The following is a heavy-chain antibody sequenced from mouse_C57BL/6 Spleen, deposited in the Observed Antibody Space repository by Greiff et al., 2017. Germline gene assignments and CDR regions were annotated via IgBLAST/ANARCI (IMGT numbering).Heavy chain of an antibody. V-gene: IGHV14-2*01. CDR1: GFNIKDYY. D-gene: IGHD1-1*02. CDR3: ARNGGSLDY. Sequence: EVKLMESGAELVKPGASVKLSCTASGFNIKDYYMHWVKQRTEQGLEWIGRIDPEDGGTKYAPEYQSKDTRTAATAANTAYLQLNGLASEDTAIDYDARNGGSLDYWGQGTTLTVSS. J-gene: IGHJ2*01. CDR2: IDPEDGGT.